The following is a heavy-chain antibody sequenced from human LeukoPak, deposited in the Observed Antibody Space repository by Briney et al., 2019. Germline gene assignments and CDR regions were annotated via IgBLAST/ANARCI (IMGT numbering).Heavy chain of an antibody. CDR3: AELGITMIGGV. V-gene: IGHV3-30*02. J-gene: IGHJ6*04. Sequence: GGSLRLSCAASAFTFSRYGMHWVRQAPGKGLEWVAFIRYDGNNKYYADSVKGRFTISRDNAKDSLYLQMNSLRAEDTAVYYCAELGITMIGGVWGKGTTVTISS. CDR2: IRYDGNNK. D-gene: IGHD3-10*02. CDR1: AFTFSRYG.